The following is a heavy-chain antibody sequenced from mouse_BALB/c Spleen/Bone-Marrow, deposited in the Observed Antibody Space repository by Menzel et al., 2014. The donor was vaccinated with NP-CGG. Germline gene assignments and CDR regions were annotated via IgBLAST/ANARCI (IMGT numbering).Heavy chain of an antibody. D-gene: IGHD2-4*01. V-gene: IGHV5-6*01. J-gene: IGHJ2*01. Sequence: EVNLVESGGDLVKPGGSLKLSYAASGFTFSSYGMSWVRQTPDKRLEWVATISSGGSYTYYPDSVKGRFTISRDNAKNTLYLQMSSLKSEDTAMYYCARQTYYDYDGYFDYWGQGTPVTVTS. CDR2: ISSGGSYT. CDR3: ARQTYYDYDGYFDY. CDR1: GFTFSSYG.